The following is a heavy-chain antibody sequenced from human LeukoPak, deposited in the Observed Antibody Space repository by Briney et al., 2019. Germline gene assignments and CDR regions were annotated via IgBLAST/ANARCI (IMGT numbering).Heavy chain of an antibody. CDR2: IHPGESDT. V-gene: IGHV5-51*01. CDR1: GYSFTRNW. CDR3: ARRVVNNRNWYFNL. D-gene: IGHD4-23*01. Sequence: GESLKISCKGSGYSFTRNWIGWVRQMPGKGLEWMGIIHPGESDTRYSPSFQGQVTISADKSINTAYLQWSSLKASDTAMYYCARRVVNNRNWYFNLWGRGTLVTVSS. J-gene: IGHJ2*01.